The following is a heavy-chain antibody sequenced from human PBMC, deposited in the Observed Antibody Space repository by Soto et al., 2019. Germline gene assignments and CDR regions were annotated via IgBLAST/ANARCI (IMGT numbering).Heavy chain of an antibody. CDR2: IYYSGIT. CDR1: GASISNDDYY. Sequence: QVQLKESGPRLVKPSQTLSLTCTVSGASISNDDYYWSWIRQPPGKGLEWIAYIYYSGITYYKPSLKSRLSISLDPSKNEVSLTMTSVTAADTAVYYCARTKSPAPFYDATGDYERWGQGTLVAVSS. D-gene: IGHD3-22*01. V-gene: IGHV4-30-4*01. CDR3: ARTKSPAPFYDATGDYER. J-gene: IGHJ4*02.